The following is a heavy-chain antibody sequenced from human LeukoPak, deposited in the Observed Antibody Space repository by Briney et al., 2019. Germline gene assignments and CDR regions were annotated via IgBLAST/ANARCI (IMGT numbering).Heavy chain of an antibody. CDR2: VNPDSGGS. J-gene: IGHJ4*02. CDR1: GYSFSDYY. Sequence: ASVKVSCKASGYSFSDYYIQWVRQIPGQGPEWMGWVNPDSGGSICAQRFQGRVTLTRDTSINTAYLELTSLKSDDTALYFCARVSWTTGGLGYWGQGTLVTVSS. D-gene: IGHD4-11*01. CDR3: ARVSWTTGGLGY. V-gene: IGHV1-2*02.